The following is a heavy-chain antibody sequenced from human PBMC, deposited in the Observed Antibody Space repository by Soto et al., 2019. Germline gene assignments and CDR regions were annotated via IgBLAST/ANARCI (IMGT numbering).Heavy chain of an antibody. D-gene: IGHD3-16*01. Sequence: RRLSCAASGFTFSSYGMHWVRQAPGKGLEWVAFIWHDGGNKFYAESVKGRFTISRDNSKNTLYLQMTSLSAEDTAMYYCARDGDVNTGFGKDYWGQGTLVTVSS. J-gene: IGHJ4*02. CDR1: GFTFSSYG. CDR3: ARDGDVNTGFGKDY. V-gene: IGHV3-33*01. CDR2: IWHDGGNK.